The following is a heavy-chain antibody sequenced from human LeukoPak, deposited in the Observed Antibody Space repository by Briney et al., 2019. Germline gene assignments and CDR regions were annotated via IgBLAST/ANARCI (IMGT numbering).Heavy chain of an antibody. J-gene: IGHJ4*02. CDR2: LNARSGAT. Sequence: ASVKVSCKASGYSLTANHVHWVRQAPGQGLEWMGWLNARSGATKYALNFQGRVTMTRDTSIDTDYMELSGLISDDTAIYYCARDPSDGNYFFDYWGLGTLVTVAS. CDR3: ARDPSDGNYFFDY. V-gene: IGHV1-2*02. D-gene: IGHD5-24*01. CDR1: GYSLTANH.